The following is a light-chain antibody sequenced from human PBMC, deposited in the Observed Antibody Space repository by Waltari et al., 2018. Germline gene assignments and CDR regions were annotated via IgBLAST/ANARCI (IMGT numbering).Light chain of an antibody. CDR2: EVT. CDR3: SSYTSIKTPYVV. CDR1: SRAVGRYNY. Sequence: QSALTQPRSVSGSPGQSVTISCTGTSRAVGRYNYVSWYQCHPGKAPELIIYEVTNRPSGVSDRFSGSKSGNTASLSISGLQPEDEADYYCSSYTSIKTPYVVFGGGTKVTVL. J-gene: IGLJ2*01. V-gene: IGLV2-14*01.